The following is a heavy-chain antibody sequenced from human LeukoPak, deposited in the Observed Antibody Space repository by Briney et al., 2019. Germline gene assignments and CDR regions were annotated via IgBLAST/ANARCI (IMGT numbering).Heavy chain of an antibody. CDR2: IWYDGSNK. CDR3: ARRGEGYYDSSGYPDY. J-gene: IGHJ4*02. V-gene: IGHV3-33*01. CDR1: GFTFSSYG. D-gene: IGHD3-22*01. Sequence: GGSLILSCAASGFTFSSYGMHWVRQAPGKGLEWVAVIWYDGSNKYYADSVKGRFTISRDNSKNTLYLQMNSLRAEDTAVYYCARRGEGYYDSSGYPDYWGQGTLVTVSS.